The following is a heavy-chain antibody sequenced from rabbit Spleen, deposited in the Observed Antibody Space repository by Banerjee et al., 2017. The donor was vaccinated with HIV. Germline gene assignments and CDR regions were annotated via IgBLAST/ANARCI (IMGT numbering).Heavy chain of an antibody. CDR3: TRRGYGGVGGCDYDPYFNL. V-gene: IGHV1S40*01. D-gene: IGHD6-1*01. CDR1: GLDFSTYYY. J-gene: IGHJ4*01. Sequence: QSLEEAGGERVKTGAALTLTCRASGLDFSTYYYMCWVRQEPGRGREWIACIYAASSSSAYYASWAKGRFTISKSSSTTVTLQMTSLTAADTATYFCTRRGYGGVGGCDYDPYFNLWGQGTLVTVS. CDR2: IYAASSSSA.